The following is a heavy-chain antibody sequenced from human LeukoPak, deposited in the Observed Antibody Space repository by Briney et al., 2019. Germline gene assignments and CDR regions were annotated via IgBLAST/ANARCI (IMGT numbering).Heavy chain of an antibody. CDR1: GFTFSSYW. V-gene: IGHV3-7*01. D-gene: IGHD6-13*01. Sequence: GGSLRLSCAASGFTFSSYWMSWVRQAPGKGLEWVADVKQDGSEKYYADSVKGRFTISRDNSKNTLYLQMNSLRSEDTAVYYCARAGIAAASPISDYPGQGTLVTVSS. J-gene: IGHJ4*02. CDR3: ARAGIAAASPISDY. CDR2: VKQDGSEK.